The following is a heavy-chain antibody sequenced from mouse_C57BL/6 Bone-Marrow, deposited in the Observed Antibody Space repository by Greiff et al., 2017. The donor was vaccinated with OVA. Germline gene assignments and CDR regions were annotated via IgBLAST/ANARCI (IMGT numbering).Heavy chain of an antibody. J-gene: IGHJ4*01. CDR1: GYTFTSYW. V-gene: IGHV1-64*01. Sequence: QVQLQQSGAELVKPGASVKLSCKASGYTFTSYWMHWVKQRPGQGLEWIGMIHPNSGSTNYNEKFKSKATLTVDKSSSTAYMQLSSLTSEDSAVYYCARWSNYPYYYARDYWGQGTSVTVSS. D-gene: IGHD2-5*01. CDR2: IHPNSGST. CDR3: ARWSNYPYYYARDY.